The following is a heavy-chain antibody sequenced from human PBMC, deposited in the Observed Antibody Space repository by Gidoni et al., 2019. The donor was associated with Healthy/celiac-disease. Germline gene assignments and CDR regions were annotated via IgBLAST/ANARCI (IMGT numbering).Heavy chain of an antibody. V-gene: IGHV3-9*01. CDR1: GFPFDDYA. Sequence: EVQLVEYGGGLVQPGRSLRLSCAASGFPFDDYAMHWVRQAPGKGLEWVSGISWNSGSIGYADSVKGRFTISRDNAKNSLYLQMNSLRAEDTALYYCAKVGYSGSYYFDYWGQGTLVTVSS. D-gene: IGHD1-26*01. CDR2: ISWNSGSI. J-gene: IGHJ4*02. CDR3: AKVGYSGSYYFDY.